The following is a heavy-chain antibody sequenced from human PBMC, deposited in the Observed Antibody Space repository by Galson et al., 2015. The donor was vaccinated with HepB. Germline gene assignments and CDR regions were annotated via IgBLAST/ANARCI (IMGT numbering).Heavy chain of an antibody. CDR2: ISYDESNK. CDR3: AKDPYLYSALAGTMAGFDY. Sequence: SLRLSCAASGFTFSNYGMHWVRQAPGKGLEWVAVISYDESNKYYADSVKGRFTISRDNSKNTLYLQMNSLRAEETALYYCAKDPYLYSALAGTMAGFDYWGQGTPVTVSS. CDR1: GFTFSNYG. V-gene: IGHV3-30*18. J-gene: IGHJ4*02. D-gene: IGHD6-19*01.